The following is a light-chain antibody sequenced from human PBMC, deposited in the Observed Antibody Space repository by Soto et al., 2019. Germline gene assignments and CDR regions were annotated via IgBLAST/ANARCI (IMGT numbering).Light chain of an antibody. J-gene: IGLJ2*01. V-gene: IGLV2-14*03. CDR2: DVS. Sequence: QSALTQPASVSGSPGQSITISCTGTSSDVGGYNYVSWYQQHPGKAPKLMIHDVSNRPSGVSNRFSGSKSGNTASLTISGLQAEDEADYYCSSHTSSSTLVFGGGTKVTVL. CDR3: SSHTSSSTLV. CDR1: SSDVGGYNY.